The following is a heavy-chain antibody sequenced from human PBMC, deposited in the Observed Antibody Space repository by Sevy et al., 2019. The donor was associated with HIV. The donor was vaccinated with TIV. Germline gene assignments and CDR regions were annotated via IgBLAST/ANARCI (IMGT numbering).Heavy chain of an antibody. V-gene: IGHV1-69*13. CDR1: GGTFSSYA. Sequence: ASVKVSCKASGGTFSSYAISWVRQAPGQGLEWMGGIIPIFGTANYAQKCQGRVTITADESTSTAYMELSSLRSEDTAVYYCARVVGGSMVRGVMPGGYFDYWGQGTLVTVSS. D-gene: IGHD3-10*01. CDR3: ARVVGGSMVRGVMPGGYFDY. CDR2: IIPIFGTA. J-gene: IGHJ4*02.